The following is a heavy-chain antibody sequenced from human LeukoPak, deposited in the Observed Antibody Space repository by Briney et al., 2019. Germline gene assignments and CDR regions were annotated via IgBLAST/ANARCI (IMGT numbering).Heavy chain of an antibody. J-gene: IGHJ4*02. CDR1: GYTFTSYA. CDR2: IKAVSGDT. V-gene: IGHV1-3*01. D-gene: IGHD3-16*01. CDR3: ARDSLGSMEY. Sequence: GASVKVSCKASGYTFTSYAMHWVRQAPGQRLEWVGWIKAVSGDTKYSQELQGRVTITRDTSATTVYMELSSLRSDDTAVYYCARDSLGSMEYWGQGTLVTVSS.